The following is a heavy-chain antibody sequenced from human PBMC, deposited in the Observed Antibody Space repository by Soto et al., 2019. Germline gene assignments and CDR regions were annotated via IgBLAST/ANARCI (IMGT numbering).Heavy chain of an antibody. J-gene: IGHJ3*02. V-gene: IGHV1-18*01. Sequence: XVSCKASGYTFSSYGIIWVRQAPGQGLEWMGWSSAYNGNTNYAQKVQGRGTMTTDTSTSTAYMELRSLRSDDTAVYYCAXXLEDXSGAFXIWGXGTMVTVSS. CDR1: GYTFSSYG. D-gene: IGHD6-25*01. CDR2: SSAYNGNT. CDR3: AXXLEDXSGAFXI.